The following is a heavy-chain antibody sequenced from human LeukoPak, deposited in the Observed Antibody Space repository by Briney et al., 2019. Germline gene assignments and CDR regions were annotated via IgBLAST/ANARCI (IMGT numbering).Heavy chain of an antibody. CDR1: GDRVTSNSAA. Sequence: QTLTLTCANSGDRVTSNSAAWNWNRQSKSIGLEWLGRTYYRSKWYNDYAVSVKSRITINPDTSKNQFSLQLNSVTPEDTAVYYCATSSSSWYSRFDPWGQGTLVIVSS. V-gene: IGHV6-1*01. CDR2: TYYRSKWYN. CDR3: ATSSSSWYSRFDP. J-gene: IGHJ5*02. D-gene: IGHD6-13*01.